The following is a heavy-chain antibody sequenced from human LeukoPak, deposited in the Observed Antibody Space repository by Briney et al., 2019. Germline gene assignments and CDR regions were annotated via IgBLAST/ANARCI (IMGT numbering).Heavy chain of an antibody. Sequence: LSCAASGFTFSXXXXXWVXXXXXXXXEWVSGINSNGDEIYYADSVRGRFTISRDNSNNALYLQMDSLRAEDTAVYYCANWXXXSSRDYWGXXXXXXX. CDR3: ANWXXXSSRDY. CDR1: GFTFSXXX. CDR2: INSNGDEI. V-gene: IGHV3-23*01. D-gene: IGHD6-6*01. J-gene: IGHJ4*01.